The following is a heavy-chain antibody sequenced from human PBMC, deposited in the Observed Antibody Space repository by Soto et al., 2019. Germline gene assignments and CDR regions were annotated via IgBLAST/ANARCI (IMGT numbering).Heavy chain of an antibody. CDR3: ATTGDYYDSSGPKYFPH. CDR2: IYYSGTT. V-gene: IGHV4-31*03. Sequence: PSETLSLTCTVSGGSISTGGYYWSWIRQHPGKGLECIGYIYYSGTTYYNPSLKSRVTISVDTSKNQFSLKLSSVTAADKAVYYCATTGDYYDSSGPKYFPHWGQGTLVTVSS. J-gene: IGHJ1*01. D-gene: IGHD3-22*01. CDR1: GGSISTGGYY.